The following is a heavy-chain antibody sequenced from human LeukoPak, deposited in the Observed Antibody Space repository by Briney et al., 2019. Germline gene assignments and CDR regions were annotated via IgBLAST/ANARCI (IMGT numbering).Heavy chain of an antibody. V-gene: IGHV4-34*01. J-gene: IGHJ4*02. Sequence: SETLSLTCAVYGGSFSGYYWSWIREPLGTGLGWIGEINHSIRTNYTPSLTSRVTLSADTSKNQSSLKLSSVTAADTAVYYCPRAAYESVDDYWGQGTLVTVSS. D-gene: IGHD3-3*01. CDR1: GGSFSGYY. CDR3: PRAAYESVDDY. CDR2: INHSIRT.